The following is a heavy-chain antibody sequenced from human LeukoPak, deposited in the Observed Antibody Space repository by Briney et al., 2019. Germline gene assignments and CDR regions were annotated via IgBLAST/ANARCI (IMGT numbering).Heavy chain of an antibody. CDR3: ARGGNYWPQWWFDP. J-gene: IGHJ5*02. CDR1: GGSISSYS. Sequence: SETLSLTCTVSGGSISSYSWSWIRQPPGKGLEWIGYISYSGSTNYNPSLKSRVTMSLDTSKNQFSLELNSVTPADTAVYYCARGGNYWPQWWFDPWGQGTLVTVSS. CDR2: ISYSGST. D-gene: IGHD1-26*01. V-gene: IGHV4-59*01.